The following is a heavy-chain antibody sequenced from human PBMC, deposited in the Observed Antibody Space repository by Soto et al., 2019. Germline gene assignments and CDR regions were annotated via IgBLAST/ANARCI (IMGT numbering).Heavy chain of an antibody. CDR1: GFTFSSYA. Sequence: GGSLRLSCAASGFTFSSYAMHWVRQAPGKGLEWVAVISYDGSNKYYADSVKGRFTISRDNSKNTLYLQMNSLRAEDTAVYYCARDKVLRFLEWLLTNWGQGTLGTVS. CDR3: ARDKVLRFLEWLLTN. J-gene: IGHJ4*02. CDR2: ISYDGSNK. D-gene: IGHD3-3*01. V-gene: IGHV3-30-3*01.